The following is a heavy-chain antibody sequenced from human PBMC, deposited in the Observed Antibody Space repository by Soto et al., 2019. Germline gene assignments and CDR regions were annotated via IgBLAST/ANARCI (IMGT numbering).Heavy chain of an antibody. CDR2: FDPEDGET. CDR3: TTGQRPLRFLEWLSRYYFDY. J-gene: IGHJ4*02. V-gene: IGHV1-24*01. D-gene: IGHD3-3*01. Sequence: ASVKVSCKVSGYTLTELSLHWVRQAPGKGLEWMGGFDPEDGETIYAQKFQGRVTMTEDTSTDTAYMELSSLRSGDTAVYYCTTGQRPLRFLEWLSRYYFDYWGQGTLVTVSS. CDR1: GYTLTELS.